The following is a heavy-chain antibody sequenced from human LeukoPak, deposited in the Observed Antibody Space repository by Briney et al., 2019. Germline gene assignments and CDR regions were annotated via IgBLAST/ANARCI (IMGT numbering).Heavy chain of an antibody. D-gene: IGHD3-10*01. CDR1: GDSISTSNSY. CDR2: IYYSGST. J-gene: IGHJ5*02. V-gene: IGHV4-61*01. CDR3: ARDRRLVRGPGGFDP. Sequence: PSETLSLTCTVSGDSISTSNSYWGWIRQPAGKGLEWIGYIYYSGSTNYNPSLKSRVTISVDTSKNQFSLKLSSVTAADTAVYYCARDRRLVRGPGGFDPWGQGTLVTVSS.